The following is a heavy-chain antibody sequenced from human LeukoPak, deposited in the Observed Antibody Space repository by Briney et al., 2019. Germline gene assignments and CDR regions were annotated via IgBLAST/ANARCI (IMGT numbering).Heavy chain of an antibody. Sequence: PGGSLRLSCAASGFTVSSNYMSWVRQAPGKGLEWVSVIYSGGSTYYADSVKGRFTISRDNSKNTLYLQMNSLRAEDTAVYYCARGGMRSYSSGWDLYYYYGMDVWGRGTTVTVSS. CDR1: GFTVSSNY. J-gene: IGHJ6*02. CDR2: IYSGGST. V-gene: IGHV3-66*01. D-gene: IGHD6-19*01. CDR3: ARGGMRSYSSGWDLYYYYGMDV.